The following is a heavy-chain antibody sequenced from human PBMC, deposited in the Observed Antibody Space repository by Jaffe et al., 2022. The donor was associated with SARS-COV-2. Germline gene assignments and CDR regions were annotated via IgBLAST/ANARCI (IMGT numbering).Heavy chain of an antibody. V-gene: IGHV3-11*01. CDR3: ARDFRGYYYDSSGYYDNWFDP. J-gene: IGHJ5*02. D-gene: IGHD3-22*01. CDR1: GFTFSDYY. Sequence: QVQLVESGGGLVKPGGSLRLSCAASGFTFSDYYMSWFRQAPGKGLEWVSYISNSGTTIYYADSVKGRFTISRDNAKNSLYLQVNSLRAEDTAVYYCARDFRGYYYDSSGYYDNWFDPWGQGTLVTVSS. CDR2: ISNSGTTI.